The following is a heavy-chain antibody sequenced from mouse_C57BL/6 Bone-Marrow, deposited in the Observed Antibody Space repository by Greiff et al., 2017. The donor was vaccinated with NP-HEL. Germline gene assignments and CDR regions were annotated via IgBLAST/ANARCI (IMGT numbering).Heavy chain of an antibody. J-gene: IGHJ2*01. D-gene: IGHD2-10*02. CDR3: ARAYGNYLDY. Sequence: VQLKESGPGLVKPSQSLSLTCSVTGYSITSGYYWNWIRRFPGNKLEWVGSISYDGSNNYSPSLKNRISITRDTSKNQFFLKLNSVPAEDTATYYCARAYGNYLDYWGQGTTLTVSS. CDR2: ISYDGSN. V-gene: IGHV3-6*01. CDR1: GYSITSGYY.